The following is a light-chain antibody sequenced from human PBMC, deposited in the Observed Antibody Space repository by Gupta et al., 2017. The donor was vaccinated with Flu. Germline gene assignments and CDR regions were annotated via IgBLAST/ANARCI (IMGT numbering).Light chain of an antibody. Sequence: DVVMTQSPLSLPVTLGQPASISCRSRQSLVYIDGNTFLNWFQQRPGQSPRRLIYKVSNRDSGVPDRFSGSGSGTDFTLKISRVESEDVGVYYCMQGTHWLYTFGQGTKLEIK. J-gene: IGKJ2*01. V-gene: IGKV2-30*01. CDR1: QSLVYIDGNTF. CDR2: KVS. CDR3: MQGTHWLYT.